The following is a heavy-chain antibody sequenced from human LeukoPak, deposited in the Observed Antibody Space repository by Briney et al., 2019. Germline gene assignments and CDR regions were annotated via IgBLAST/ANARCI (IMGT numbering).Heavy chain of an antibody. CDR1: GYDFISYG. Sequence: ASVKVSCKASGYDFISYGVNWVRQAPGQGLEWMGWISAYNGNTNYAQKLQGRVAMTTDTSTSTAYMELRSLRSDDTAVYYCARLILPRVLLWFGELNPEAAFDIWGQGTMVTVSS. J-gene: IGHJ3*02. D-gene: IGHD3-10*01. CDR2: ISAYNGNT. CDR3: ARLILPRVLLWFGELNPEAAFDI. V-gene: IGHV1-18*01.